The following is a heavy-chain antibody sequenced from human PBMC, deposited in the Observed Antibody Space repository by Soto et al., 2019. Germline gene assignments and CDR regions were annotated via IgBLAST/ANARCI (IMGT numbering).Heavy chain of an antibody. V-gene: IGHV3-15*01. Sequence: GVSLGISGATSRFSFSNAWMNWVRQVPGRGLEWVGRIKSLTDGGATDYAAPVKGRFTITRDDSKDTLYLHMNNLKTEDTAMYFCTADLPDNWFDPWGQGTLVTVSS. D-gene: IGHD3-22*01. CDR1: RFSFSNAW. CDR3: TADLPDNWFDP. CDR2: IKSLTDGGAT. J-gene: IGHJ5*02.